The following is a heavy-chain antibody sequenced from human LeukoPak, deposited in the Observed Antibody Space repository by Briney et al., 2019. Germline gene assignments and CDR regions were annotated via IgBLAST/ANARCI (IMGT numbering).Heavy chain of an antibody. D-gene: IGHD3/OR15-3a*01. J-gene: IGHJ2*01. CDR1: GFTVSSNY. Sequence: GGSLRLPCAASGFTVSSNYMSWVRQAPGKGLEWVSSISSTSGSIYYADSVKGRFTISRDNAKNSLDLQMNSLRAEDTAVYYCAREAGTGVRWYFDLWGRGTLVTVSS. V-gene: IGHV3-21*01. CDR2: ISSTSGSI. CDR3: AREAGTGVRWYFDL.